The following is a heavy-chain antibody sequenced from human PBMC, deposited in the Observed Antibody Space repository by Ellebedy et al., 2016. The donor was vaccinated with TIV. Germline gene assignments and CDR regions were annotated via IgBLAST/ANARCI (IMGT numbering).Heavy chain of an antibody. CDR1: GFTVSSNY. Sequence: GGSLRLXXAASGFTVSSNYMSWVRQAPGRGLEWVSVIYAGGTTDYVASVKGRFSISRDTSKNTLFLQMNSLRADDTAIYYCAVGRPNYGDFPSWGQGTLVTVSS. V-gene: IGHV3-53*01. J-gene: IGHJ5*02. CDR3: AVGRPNYGDFPS. CDR2: IYAGGTT. D-gene: IGHD4-17*01.